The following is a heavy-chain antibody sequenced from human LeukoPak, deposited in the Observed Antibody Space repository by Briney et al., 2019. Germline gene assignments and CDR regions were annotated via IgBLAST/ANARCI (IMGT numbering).Heavy chain of an antibody. CDR3: ATAADGLYYFDY. V-gene: IGHV4-59*08. CDR2: IYYSGST. D-gene: IGHD2-2*01. CDR1: GGSINSYY. Sequence: SETLSLTCTVSGGSINSYYWSWIRQPPGKGLEWIGYIYYSGSTNYNPSLKSRVTISVDTSKNQFSLKLSSVTAADTAVYYCATAADGLYYFDYWGQGTLVTVSS. J-gene: IGHJ4*02.